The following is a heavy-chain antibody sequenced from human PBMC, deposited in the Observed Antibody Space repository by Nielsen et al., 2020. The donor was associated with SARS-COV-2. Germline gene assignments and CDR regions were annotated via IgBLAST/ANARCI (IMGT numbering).Heavy chain of an antibody. CDR3: AKDPYYYDSSGYYRI. D-gene: IGHD3-22*01. Sequence: GGSLRLSCAASGFTFDDYAMHWVRQAPGKGLEWVSGISWNSGSIGYADSVKGRFTISRDNSKNTLYLQMNSLRAEDTAVYYCAKDPYYYDSSGYYRIWGQGTLVTVSS. J-gene: IGHJ4*02. CDR1: GFTFDDYA. CDR2: ISWNSGSI. V-gene: IGHV3-9*01.